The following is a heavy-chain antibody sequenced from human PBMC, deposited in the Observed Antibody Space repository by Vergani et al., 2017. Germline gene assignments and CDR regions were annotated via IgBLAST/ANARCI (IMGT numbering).Heavy chain of an antibody. J-gene: IGHJ6*03. CDR2: IYYSGST. CDR3: ARASLRALVGYYYYMDV. D-gene: IGHD1-26*01. CDR1: GGSISSGGYY. V-gene: IGHV4-31*09. Sequence: QVQLQESGPGLLKPSQTLSFTCTVSGGSISSGGYYWSWICQHPGKGLEWIGYIYYSGSTYYNPSLKNRVSISLDKSKNQFSLWVNSVTAADTAVYFFARASLRALVGYYYYMDVWVKGKTVVVSS.